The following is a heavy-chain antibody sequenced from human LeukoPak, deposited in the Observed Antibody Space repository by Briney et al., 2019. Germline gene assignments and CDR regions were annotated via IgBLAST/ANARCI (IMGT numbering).Heavy chain of an antibody. V-gene: IGHV3-48*03. CDR2: ISSSGSTI. Sequence: TGGSLRLSCAASGFTFSSYDMNWVRQAPGKGLEWVSYISSSGSTIYYADSVRGRLTISRDNAKNSLYLQMNSLRAEDTAVYYCARDPYYGDYVVWGQGTLVTVSS. J-gene: IGHJ4*02. D-gene: IGHD4-17*01. CDR1: GFTFSSYD. CDR3: ARDPYYGDYVV.